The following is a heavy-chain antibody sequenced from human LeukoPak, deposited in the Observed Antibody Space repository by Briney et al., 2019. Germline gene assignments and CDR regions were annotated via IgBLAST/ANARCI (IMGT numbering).Heavy chain of an antibody. V-gene: IGHV3-23*01. CDR3: AKVYDSGSNYYFHY. CDR1: GFTFSSYV. D-gene: IGHD3-10*01. CDR2: ISGSGRST. J-gene: IGHJ4*02. Sequence: QPGGSLRLSCTASGFTFSSYVMAWVRQAPGKGLEWVSDISGSGRSTFYADSMKGRFTISRDNSKNTLSLQMNSLRAEDTAVYYCAKVYDSGSNYYFHYWGQGTLVTVSS.